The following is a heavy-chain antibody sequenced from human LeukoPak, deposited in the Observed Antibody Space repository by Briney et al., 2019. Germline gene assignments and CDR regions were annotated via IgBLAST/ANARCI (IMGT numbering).Heavy chain of an antibody. CDR3: ARDRSYGSGTNNPPFGY. V-gene: IGHV3-33*01. CDR2: IWYDGSNK. Sequence: GRSLRLSCAASGFTFSSYVMHWVRQAPGKGLEWVAVIWYDGSNKYYADSVKGRFTISRDNSKNTLYLQMNSLRAEDTAVYYCARDRSYGSGTNNPPFGYWGQGTLVTVSS. CDR1: GFTFSSYV. J-gene: IGHJ4*02. D-gene: IGHD3-10*01.